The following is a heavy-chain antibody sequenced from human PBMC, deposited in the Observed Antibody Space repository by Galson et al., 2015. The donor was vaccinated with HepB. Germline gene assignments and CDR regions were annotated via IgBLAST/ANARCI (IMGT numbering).Heavy chain of an antibody. D-gene: IGHD5-24*01. CDR2: ISGRDGSS. V-gene: IGHV3-23*01. CDR3: VKGGWLAS. Sequence: SLRLSCAASGFTFSTNDMSWVRQAPGQGLDWVSFISGRDGSSYYADSVKGRFTISRDNSKNTLYLQMNSLRAEDTAVYYCVKGGWLASWGQGTLVTVSS. J-gene: IGHJ4*02. CDR1: GFTFSTND.